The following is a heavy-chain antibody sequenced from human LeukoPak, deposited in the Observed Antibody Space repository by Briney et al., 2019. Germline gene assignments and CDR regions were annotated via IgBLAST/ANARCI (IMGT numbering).Heavy chain of an antibody. D-gene: IGHD5-12*01. Sequence: SETLSLTCTGSGGSISSGSYYWSWIRQPAGKGLEWIGRIYTSGSTNYNPSLKSRVTISVDTSKNQFSLKLSSVTAADTAVYYCARGRARFDYWGQGTLVTVSS. CDR2: IYTSGST. CDR1: GGSISSGSYY. V-gene: IGHV4-61*02. CDR3: ARGRARFDY. J-gene: IGHJ4*02.